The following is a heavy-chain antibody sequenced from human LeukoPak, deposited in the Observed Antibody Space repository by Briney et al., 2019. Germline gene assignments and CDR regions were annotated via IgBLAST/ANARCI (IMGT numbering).Heavy chain of an antibody. D-gene: IGHD2-8*01. Sequence: SETPSLTCTVSGDSISSGGYYWSWIRQHPGKGLEWIGYIYYTGSTYYNPSLKSRVTISVDTSKNQFSLKLSSVTAADTAVYYCASGAGTLGYCSTGVCYPNWFDPWGQGTLVTVSS. CDR3: ASGAGTLGYCSTGVCYPNWFDP. V-gene: IGHV4-31*03. J-gene: IGHJ5*02. CDR2: IYYTGST. CDR1: GDSISSGGYY.